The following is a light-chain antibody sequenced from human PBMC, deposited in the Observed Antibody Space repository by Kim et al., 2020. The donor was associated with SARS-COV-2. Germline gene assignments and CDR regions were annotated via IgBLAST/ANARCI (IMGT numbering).Light chain of an antibody. Sequence: EIVLTQSPGTLSLSPGERATLSCRASQSVSSNYLAWYQQKLGQAPRLLIYGASSRATGIPDRFSGSGSGTDFTLTINRLEPEDFAVYFCQQYGSLPITFGQGTRLEIK. CDR1: QSVSSNY. CDR2: GAS. V-gene: IGKV3-20*01. CDR3: QQYGSLPIT. J-gene: IGKJ5*01.